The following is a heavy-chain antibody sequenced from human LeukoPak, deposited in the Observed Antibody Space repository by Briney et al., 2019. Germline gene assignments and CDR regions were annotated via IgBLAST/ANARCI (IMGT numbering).Heavy chain of an antibody. CDR3: AKDGHSSGWYNFDY. D-gene: IGHD6-19*01. CDR2: ISYDGSNK. V-gene: IGHV3-30*18. J-gene: IGHJ4*02. CDR1: GFTFSSYG. Sequence: GGSLRLSCAASGFTFSSYGMHWVRQAPGKGLEWVAVISYDGSNKYYADSVKGRFTISRDNSKNTLYLQMNSLGAEDTAVYYCAKDGHSSGWYNFDYWGREPWSPSPQ.